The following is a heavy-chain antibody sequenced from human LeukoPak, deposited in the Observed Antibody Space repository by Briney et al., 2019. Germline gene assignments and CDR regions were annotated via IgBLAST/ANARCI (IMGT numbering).Heavy chain of an antibody. D-gene: IGHD6-19*01. Sequence: ASVKVSCKASGYTFTSYDINWVRQATGQGLEWLGWMNPYSGNAGYEQKFQDRVTMTRNTSISTAYMELSSLRSEDTAVYYCARDPGEQWPTFDYWGQGTLVTVSS. V-gene: IGHV1-8*01. CDR1: GYTFTSYD. CDR2: MNPYSGNA. CDR3: ARDPGEQWPTFDY. J-gene: IGHJ4*02.